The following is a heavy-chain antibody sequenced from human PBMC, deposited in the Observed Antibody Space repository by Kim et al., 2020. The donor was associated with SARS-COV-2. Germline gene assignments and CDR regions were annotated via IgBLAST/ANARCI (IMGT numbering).Heavy chain of an antibody. CDR3: ARGSSYMSLDY. D-gene: IGHD6-6*01. V-gene: IGHV4-59*09. J-gene: IGHJ4*02. Sequence: TDYNPALKSRVSISVDTSKNQFSLKLRFVTAADTAVYYCARGSSYMSLDYWGQGTLVTVSS. CDR2: T.